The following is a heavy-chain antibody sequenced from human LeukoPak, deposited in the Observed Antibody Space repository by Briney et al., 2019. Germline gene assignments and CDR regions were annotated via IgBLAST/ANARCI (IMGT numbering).Heavy chain of an antibody. V-gene: IGHV1-69*04. Sequence: GASVKVSCKASGGTFSSYAISWVRQAPGQGLEWMGRIIPIFGIANYAQKFQGRVTITADKSTSTAYMELSSLRSEDTAVYYCARFSRRRTTHAFDIWGQGTMVTVSS. CDR3: ARFSRRRTTHAFDI. CDR2: IIPIFGIA. CDR1: GGTFSSYA. J-gene: IGHJ3*02. D-gene: IGHD4-11*01.